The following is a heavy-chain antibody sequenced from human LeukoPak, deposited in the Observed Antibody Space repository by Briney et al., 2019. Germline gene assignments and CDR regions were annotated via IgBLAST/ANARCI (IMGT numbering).Heavy chain of an antibody. Sequence: GGSLRLSCAASGFTFSGYWMHWVRQAPGKGLVWVSSIERDGSGTTYGDSVKGRFTISRDNAKNTVYLQMNSLRAEDTAVYYCARDRDGYSLWGQGTLVTVSS. J-gene: IGHJ4*02. CDR1: GFTFSGYW. V-gene: IGHV3-74*01. D-gene: IGHD5-24*01. CDR3: ARDRDGYSL. CDR2: IERDGSGT.